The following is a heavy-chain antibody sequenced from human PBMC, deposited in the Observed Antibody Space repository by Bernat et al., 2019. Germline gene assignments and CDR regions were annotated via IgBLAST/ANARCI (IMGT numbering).Heavy chain of an antibody. CDR2: INSDGSST. D-gene: IGHD5-12*01. CDR3: ARDRGSGYDYYYYYYMDV. J-gene: IGHJ6*03. Sequence: EVQLVESGGGLVHPGGSLRLSCAASGFTFSRYWMHWVRQAPGKGLEWVSRINSDGSSTSYADSVKGRFTISRDNAKNTLYLQMNSLRAEDTAVYYCARDRGSGYDYYYYYYMDVWGKGTTVTVSS. V-gene: IGHV3-74*01. CDR1: GFTFSRYW.